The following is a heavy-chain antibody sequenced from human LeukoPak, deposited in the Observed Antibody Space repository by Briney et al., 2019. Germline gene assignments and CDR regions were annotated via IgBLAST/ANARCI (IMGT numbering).Heavy chain of an antibody. CDR2: INHSGST. CDR3: ARSWTGIVATIGYSFAY. CDR1: GGSFSCYY. V-gene: IGHV4-34*01. D-gene: IGHD5-12*01. J-gene: IGHJ4*02. Sequence: SETLSLTCGVYGGSFSCYYWSWIRQPPGKGLEWIGEINHSGSTNYNPSLKSRVTISVDTSKNQFSLKLRSVTAADTAVYYCARSWTGIVATIGYSFAYWGQGTLVTVSS.